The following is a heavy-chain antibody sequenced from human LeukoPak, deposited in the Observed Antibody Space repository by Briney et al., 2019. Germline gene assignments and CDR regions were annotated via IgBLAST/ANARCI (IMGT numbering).Heavy chain of an antibody. V-gene: IGHV4-4*07. CDR1: GGSISSYY. CDR2: IYSNGIT. J-gene: IGHJ6*03. CDR3: ASAPNFYYYYMDV. Sequence: SETLSLTCVVSGGSISSYYWSCIRQPAGKGLEWVGRIYSNGITNYNPSLKSRLTMSVDTYKKEFSLKQCSMTAADTGVYCWASAPNFYYYYMDVWGKGTTVTVSS.